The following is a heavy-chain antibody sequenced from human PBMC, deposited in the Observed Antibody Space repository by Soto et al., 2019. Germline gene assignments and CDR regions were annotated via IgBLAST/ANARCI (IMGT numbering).Heavy chain of an antibody. V-gene: IGHV3-30*18. CDR3: AKDHYVSRSGSVSPYYFDY. CDR1: GFTFPNFA. J-gene: IGHJ4*02. Sequence: QVYLVESGGGVVQPGRSLRLSCAVSGFTFPNFAMHWVRQAPGKGLEWVALISSDGNRRYYADSVKGRFTISRDNSKNTLYLQIYGLTTEDTAVFYCAKDHYVSRSGSVSPYYFDYWGQGTLVTVSS. CDR2: ISSDGNRR. D-gene: IGHD3-10*01.